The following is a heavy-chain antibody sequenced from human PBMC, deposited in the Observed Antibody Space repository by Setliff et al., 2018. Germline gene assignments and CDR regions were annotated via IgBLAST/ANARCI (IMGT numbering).Heavy chain of an antibody. V-gene: IGHV3-21*01. CDR3: VRDDADNYDAFDN. D-gene: IGHD3-22*01. Sequence: GGSLRLSCAASGFTFSSYSMNWVRQAPGKGLEWVSSISSSSSYIYYADSVKGRFTISRDNAKNSLYLQMNSLRAEDTGVYYCVRDDADNYDAFDNWGQGTLVTVSS. J-gene: IGHJ3*02. CDR1: GFTFSSYS. CDR2: ISSSSSYI.